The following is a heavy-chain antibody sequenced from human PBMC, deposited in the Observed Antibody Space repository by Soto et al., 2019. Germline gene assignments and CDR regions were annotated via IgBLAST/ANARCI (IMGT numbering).Heavy chain of an antibody. V-gene: IGHV4-30-2*01. Sequence: SETLSLTCAVSGGSISSGDYAWSWIRQPPGKGLEWIGYIYHSGTSFYNPSLKSRVTISVDGSKNQFSLKVKSVTAADTAVYYCARGRLVPAVNFDYWGLGTLVTVSS. CDR1: GGSISSGDYA. CDR3: ARGRLVPAVNFDY. J-gene: IGHJ4*02. D-gene: IGHD2-2*01. CDR2: IYHSGTS.